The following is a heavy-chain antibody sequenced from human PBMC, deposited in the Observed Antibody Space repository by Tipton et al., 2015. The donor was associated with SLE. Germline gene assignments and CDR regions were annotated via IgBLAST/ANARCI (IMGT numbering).Heavy chain of an antibody. CDR1: GFTFDDYG. D-gene: IGHD6-19*01. V-gene: IGHV3-20*04. Sequence: SLRLSCAASGFTFDDYGMSWVRQAPGKGLEWVSGINWNGGSTGYADSVKGRFTISRDNSKNTLYLQMNSLRAEDTAVYYCARESASGWSPHYFDYWGQGTLVTVSS. J-gene: IGHJ4*02. CDR2: INWNGGST. CDR3: ARESASGWSPHYFDY.